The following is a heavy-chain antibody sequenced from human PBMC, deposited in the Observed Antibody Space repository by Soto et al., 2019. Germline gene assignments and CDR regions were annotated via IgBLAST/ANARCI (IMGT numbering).Heavy chain of an antibody. J-gene: IGHJ6*02. CDR3: ARDEGDIVVVPAATRDYYYYGMDV. CDR2: RIPIFGTA. V-gene: IGHV1-69*06. Sequence: QVQLVQSGAEVKKPGSSVKVSCKASGGTFSSYAISWVRQAPGQGLEWMGGRIPIFGTANYAQKFQCRVTITADKSTSTACMELSSLRSEDTAVYYCARDEGDIVVVPAATRDYYYYGMDVWGQGTTVTVSS. D-gene: IGHD2-2*01. CDR1: GGTFSSYA.